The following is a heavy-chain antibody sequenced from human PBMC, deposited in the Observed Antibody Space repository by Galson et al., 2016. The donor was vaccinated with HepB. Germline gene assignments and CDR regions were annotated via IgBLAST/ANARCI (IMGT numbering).Heavy chain of an antibody. CDR3: AKDIRGWTTVTAENDN. CDR2: ISYDGSLK. J-gene: IGHJ4*02. CDR1: GFTFSNHW. D-gene: IGHD4-17*01. Sequence: SLRLSCAASGFTFSNHWMTWVRQAPGKGLEWVAVISYDGSLKYYGDSGKGRFTISRDNSKNTLSLQMNSLRVEDTAVYYCAKDIRGWTTVTAENDNWGQGTLVTVSS. V-gene: IGHV3-30*18.